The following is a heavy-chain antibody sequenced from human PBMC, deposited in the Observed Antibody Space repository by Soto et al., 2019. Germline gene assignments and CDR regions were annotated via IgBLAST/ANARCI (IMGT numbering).Heavy chain of an antibody. J-gene: IGHJ5*02. V-gene: IGHV4-34*01. CDR2: INHSGST. Sequence: SETLSLTCAVYGGSFSGYYWSWIRQPPGKGLEWIGEINHSGSTNYNPSLKSRVTISVDTSKNQFSLKLSPGTAADTAVYYCARGRRGITIFGVVIMGGREVNWFDPGGQGTLVTVSS. CDR1: GGSFSGYY. CDR3: ARGRRGITIFGVVIMGGREVNWFDP. D-gene: IGHD3-3*01.